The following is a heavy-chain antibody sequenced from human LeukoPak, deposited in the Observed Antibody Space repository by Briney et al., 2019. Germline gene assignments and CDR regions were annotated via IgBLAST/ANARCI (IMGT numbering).Heavy chain of an antibody. CDR3: ARGNCNYPFDY. CDR1: GFTVSSNY. Sequence: GGSLRLSCAASGFTVSSNYMSWVRQAPGKGLEWVSVIYSGTSTYYADSVKGRFTISRDNSKNTLYLQMNSLRAEDTAVYYCARGNCNYPFDYWGQGTLVTVSS. D-gene: IGHD1-7*01. J-gene: IGHJ4*02. CDR2: IYSGTST. V-gene: IGHV3-53*01.